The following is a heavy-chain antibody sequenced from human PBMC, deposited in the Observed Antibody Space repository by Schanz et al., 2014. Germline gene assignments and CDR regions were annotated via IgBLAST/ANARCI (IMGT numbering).Heavy chain of an antibody. D-gene: IGHD3-3*01. CDR3: ARTASHDVWRGYIPHYAFDL. V-gene: IGHV1-2*06. J-gene: IGHJ3*01. CDR1: GYTFTGHH. CDR2: INPNSGGT. Sequence: QVQLVQSGAEVKKPGASVKVSCKASGYTFTGHHMHWVRQAPGQGLEWMGRINPNSGGTNYAQKFPGGVTMTSDTSITTVYMEVNSLTSDDTAVFYCARTASHDVWRGYIPHYAFDLWGQGTLVTVSS.